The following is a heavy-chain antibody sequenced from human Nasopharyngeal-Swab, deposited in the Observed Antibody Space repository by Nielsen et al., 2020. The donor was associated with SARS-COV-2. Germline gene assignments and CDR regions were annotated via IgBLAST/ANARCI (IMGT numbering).Heavy chain of an antibody. Sequence: GGSLRLSCVGSGFIFSNYAMNWVRQSPGKGLEWVSLISASGDYTYFADSVKGRFTISRDNSNNTVYLQINLLRAEDSAVYYCAKGPLVRYYGWIGPASPFDPWGQGTLVTVSS. CDR3: AKGPLVRYYGWIGPASPFDP. CDR1: GFIFSNYA. V-gene: IGHV3-23*01. CDR2: ISASGDYT. J-gene: IGHJ5*02. D-gene: IGHD3-9*01.